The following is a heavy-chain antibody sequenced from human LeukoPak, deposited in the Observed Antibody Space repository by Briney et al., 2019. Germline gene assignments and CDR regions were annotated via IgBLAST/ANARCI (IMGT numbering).Heavy chain of an antibody. J-gene: IGHJ4*02. D-gene: IGHD6-13*01. V-gene: IGHV1-69*06. Sequence: SVKVSCNASGGTFSSYAISWVRQAPGQGLEWMGGIIPIFGTANYAQKFQGRVTITADKSTSTAYMELSSLRSEDTAVYYCARDGPILGVPGVVTGIAAAGTKFDYWGQGTLVTVSS. CDR3: ARDGPILGVPGVVTGIAAAGTKFDY. CDR1: GGTFSSYA. CDR2: IIPIFGTA.